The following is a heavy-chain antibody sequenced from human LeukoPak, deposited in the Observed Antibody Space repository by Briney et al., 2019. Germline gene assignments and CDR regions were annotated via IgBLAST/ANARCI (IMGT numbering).Heavy chain of an antibody. CDR1: GYTFTGYY. V-gene: IGHV1-2*02. Sequence: ASVKVSCKASGYTFTGYYMHWVRQAPGQGLEWMGWINPNSGGTNYAQKFQGRVTMTRDTSISTAYMKLSSVTAADTAVYYCARGGYYGSGNDFRFDPWGQGTLVTVSS. D-gene: IGHD3-10*01. J-gene: IGHJ5*02. CDR2: INPNSGGT. CDR3: ARGGYYGSGNDFRFDP.